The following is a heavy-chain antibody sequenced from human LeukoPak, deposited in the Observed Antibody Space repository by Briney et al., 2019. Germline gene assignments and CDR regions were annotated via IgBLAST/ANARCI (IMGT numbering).Heavy chain of an antibody. D-gene: IGHD6-13*01. CDR1: GGSFSGYY. J-gene: IGHJ4*02. V-gene: IGHV4-34*01. Sequence: SETLSLTCAVYGGSFSGYYWSWIRQPPGKGLEWIGEINHSGSTNYNPSLKSRVTISVDTSKNQFSLKLSSVTAADTAVYYCARGGIAAQIDYWDQGTLVTVSS. CDR3: ARGGIAAQIDY. CDR2: INHSGST.